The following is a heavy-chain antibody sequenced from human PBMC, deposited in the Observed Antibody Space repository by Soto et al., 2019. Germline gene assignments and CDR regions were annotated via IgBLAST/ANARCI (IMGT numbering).Heavy chain of an antibody. CDR1: GGSISSYY. J-gene: IGHJ4*02. CDR3: ARGWGFYFDY. Sequence: SETLSLTCTVSGGSISSYYWSWIRQPPGKGLEWIGYIYYSGSTNYNPSLKSRVAISVDTSKNQSSLNLSSVTAADTAVYHCARGWGFYFDYWGQGTLVTVSS. V-gene: IGHV4-59*01. D-gene: IGHD3-16*01. CDR2: IYYSGST.